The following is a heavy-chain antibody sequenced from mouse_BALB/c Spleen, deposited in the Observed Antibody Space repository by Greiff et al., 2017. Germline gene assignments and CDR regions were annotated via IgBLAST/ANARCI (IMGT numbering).Heavy chain of an antibody. CDR3: ARHKYGNYEDY. J-gene: IGHJ2*01. CDR2: ISSGGGST. D-gene: IGHD2-10*02. V-gene: IGHV5-12-1*01. Sequence: EVQVVESGGGLVKPGGSLKLSCAASGFAFSSYDMSWVRQTPEKRLEWVAYISSGGGSTYYPDTVKGRFTISRDNAKNTLYLQMSSLKSEDTAMYYCARHKYGNYEDYWGQGTTLTVSS. CDR1: GFAFSSYD.